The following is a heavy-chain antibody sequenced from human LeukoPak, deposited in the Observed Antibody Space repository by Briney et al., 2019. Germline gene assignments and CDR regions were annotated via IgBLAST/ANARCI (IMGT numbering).Heavy chain of an antibody. J-gene: IGHJ5*02. D-gene: IGHD2-2*02. Sequence: GGSLRLSCAASGFTFSMYWMHWVRQAPRKGLEWVSAINIDGTTTTYADSVKGRFTISRDNSKNTLYLQMNSLRAEDTAVYYCAKDGGSPPAAIRGRFDPWGQGTLVTVSS. V-gene: IGHV3-74*01. CDR3: AKDGGSPPAAIRGRFDP. CDR1: GFTFSMYW. CDR2: INIDGTTT.